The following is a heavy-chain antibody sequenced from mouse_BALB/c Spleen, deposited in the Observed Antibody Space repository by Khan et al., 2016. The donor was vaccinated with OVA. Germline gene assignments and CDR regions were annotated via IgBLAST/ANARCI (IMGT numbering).Heavy chain of an antibody. CDR1: GFTFSSYG. J-gene: IGHJ2*01. Sequence: EVELVESGGGLVQPGGSRELSCAASGFTFSSYGMHWVRQAPEKGLEWVAYIGGDSNTIYYADTVKGRFTISRDNPKNTLFLQMTSLMSEDTARYYCATSYFYAYYFDYWGPGTTLTVSS. V-gene: IGHV5-17*02. D-gene: IGHD1-1*01. CDR3: ATSYFYAYYFDY. CDR2: IGGDSNTI.